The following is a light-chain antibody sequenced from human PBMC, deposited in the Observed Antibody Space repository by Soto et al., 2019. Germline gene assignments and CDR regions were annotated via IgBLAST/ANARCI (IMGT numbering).Light chain of an antibody. V-gene: IGKV3-11*01. CDR1: QSVEKY. CDR3: QQRKHWPPLT. CDR2: DTS. Sequence: EVVLTQSPATLSLSPGERAILSCRASQSVEKYLAWYQQNPGQAPRLLIYDTSNRATGIPARFSGSGSETDFTLTISSLEPEDFAVYYCQQRKHWPPLTFGGGTKVEIK. J-gene: IGKJ4*01.